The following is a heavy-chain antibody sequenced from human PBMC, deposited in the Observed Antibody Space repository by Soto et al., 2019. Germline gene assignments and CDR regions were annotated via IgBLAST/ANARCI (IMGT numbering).Heavy chain of an antibody. CDR3: ARYSSSAGYFDY. Sequence: SETLSLTCTVSGGSVSSGSYYWSWIRQPPGKGLEWIGYIYYSGSTNYNPSLKSRVTISVDTSKNQFSLKLSSVTAADTAVYYCARYSSSAGYFDYWGQGTLVTISS. D-gene: IGHD6-6*01. V-gene: IGHV4-61*01. J-gene: IGHJ4*02. CDR2: IYYSGST. CDR1: GGSVSSGSYY.